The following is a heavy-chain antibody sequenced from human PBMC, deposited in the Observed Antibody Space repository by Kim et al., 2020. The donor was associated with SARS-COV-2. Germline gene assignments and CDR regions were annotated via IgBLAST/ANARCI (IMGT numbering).Heavy chain of an antibody. D-gene: IGHD4-4*01. V-gene: IGHV3-53*04. CDR1: GFAFSKNY. CDR3: AKVTKYYFDL. Sequence: GGSLRLSCAASGFAFSKNYMAWVRQAPGKGLEWVSTIYSVGSTYYADSVKGRFTISRHNSKNTLSLQMNSLRPEDTAVYYCAKVTKYYFDLWGQGTLVTVSS. CDR2: IYSVGST. J-gene: IGHJ4*02.